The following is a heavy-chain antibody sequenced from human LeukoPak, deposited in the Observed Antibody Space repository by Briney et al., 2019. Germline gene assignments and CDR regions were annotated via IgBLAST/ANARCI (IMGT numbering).Heavy chain of an antibody. CDR3: ARSSLAVAGSVFDY. CDR2: ISTYNGNT. D-gene: IGHD6-19*01. CDR1: GYTFTSYG. Sequence: EASVKVSFKASGYTFTSYGISWVRQAPGQGLEWMGWISTYNGNTHYAQKLQGRVTMTTDTSTSTAYMELRSLRSDDTAVYYCARSSLAVAGSVFDYWGQGTLVTVSS. V-gene: IGHV1-18*01. J-gene: IGHJ4*02.